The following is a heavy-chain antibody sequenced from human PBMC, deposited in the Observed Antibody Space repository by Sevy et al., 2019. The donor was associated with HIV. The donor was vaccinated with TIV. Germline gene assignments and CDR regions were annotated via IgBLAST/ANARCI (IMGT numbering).Heavy chain of an antibody. J-gene: IGHJ6*02. CDR3: VKVLMYCSGSTHYYGMDV. Sequence: GGSLRLSCLASGFTFSNYAIHWVRQAPGKGLEYVSVISSNGGTTYYADSVKGRFTISRDNFKNTLYLQMSSLMAEDTAVNYCVKVLMYCSGSTHYYGMDVWGQGTTVTVSS. V-gene: IGHV3-64D*06. CDR1: GFTFSNYA. CDR2: ISSNGGTT. D-gene: IGHD6-19*01.